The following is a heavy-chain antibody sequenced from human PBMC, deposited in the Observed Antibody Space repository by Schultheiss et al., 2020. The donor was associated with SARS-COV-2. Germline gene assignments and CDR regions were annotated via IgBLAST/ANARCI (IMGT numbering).Heavy chain of an antibody. CDR3: TTGVGAAPLYWYFDL. CDR1: GFTFSSYS. CDR2: IKSKTDGGTT. D-gene: IGHD6-6*01. J-gene: IGHJ2*01. V-gene: IGHV3-15*01. Sequence: GGSLRLSCAASGFTFSSYSMNWVRQAPGKGLEWVGRIKSKTDGGTTDYAAPVKGRFTISRDDSKNTLYLQMNSLKTEDTAVYYCTTGVGAAPLYWYFDLWGRGTLVTVSS.